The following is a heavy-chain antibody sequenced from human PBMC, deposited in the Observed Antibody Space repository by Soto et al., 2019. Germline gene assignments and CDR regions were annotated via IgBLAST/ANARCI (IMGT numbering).Heavy chain of an antibody. V-gene: IGHV1-3*01. J-gene: IGHJ6*02. CDR2: INAGNGNI. CDR1: GYTFTSYA. Sequence: ASVKVSCKASGYTFTSYAIHWVRQAPGQRLEWMGWINAGNGNIKYSQKFQGRVTITRDTSARTAYMELSSLRSEDTAVYYCAWGGSGSYRYYYYGMDVWGQGTTVTVSS. D-gene: IGHD3-10*01. CDR3: AWGGSGSYRYYYYGMDV.